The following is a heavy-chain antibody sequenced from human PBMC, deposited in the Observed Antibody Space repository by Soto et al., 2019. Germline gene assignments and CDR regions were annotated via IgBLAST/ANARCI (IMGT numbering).Heavy chain of an antibody. D-gene: IGHD3-3*01. CDR3: AKEAEGFLEWLRSPNWFDP. V-gene: IGHV3-23*01. CDR2: ISGSGGST. CDR1: GFTFSSYA. Sequence: PGGSLRLSCAASGFTFSSYAMSWVRQAPGKGLEWVSAISGSGGSTYYADSVKGRFTISRDNSKNTLYLQMNSLRAEDTAVYYCAKEAEGFLEWLRSPNWFDPWGQGTLVTVSS. J-gene: IGHJ5*02.